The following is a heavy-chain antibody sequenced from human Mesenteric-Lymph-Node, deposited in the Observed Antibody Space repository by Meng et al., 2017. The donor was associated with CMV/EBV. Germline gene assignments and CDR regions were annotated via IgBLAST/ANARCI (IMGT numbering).Heavy chain of an antibody. CDR2: ITPIFGTP. Sequence: SVKVSCKASGGTFSSYTISWVRQAPGQGLESMGGITPIFGTPNYAQRFQSRVTITTDESTSTAYMELSSLRSEDTAVYYCAGAYQYYAMDVWGQGTTVTVSS. V-gene: IGHV1-69*05. D-gene: IGHD4/OR15-4a*01. J-gene: IGHJ6*02. CDR1: GGTFSSYT. CDR3: AGAYQYYAMDV.